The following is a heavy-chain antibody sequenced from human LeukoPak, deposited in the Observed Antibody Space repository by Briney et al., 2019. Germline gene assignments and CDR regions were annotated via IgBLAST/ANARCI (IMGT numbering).Heavy chain of an antibody. J-gene: IGHJ4*02. V-gene: IGHV5-51*01. CDR1: GYSFTSYW. CDR3: ASSRNDYVWGSYRYGYYFDY. Sequence: GESLKISCKGSGYSFTSYWIGWVRQMPGKGLGWMGIIYPGDSDTRYSPSFQGQVTISADKSISTAYLQWSSLKASDTAMYYCASSRNDYVWGSYRYGYYFDYWGQGTLVTVSS. CDR2: IYPGDSDT. D-gene: IGHD3-16*02.